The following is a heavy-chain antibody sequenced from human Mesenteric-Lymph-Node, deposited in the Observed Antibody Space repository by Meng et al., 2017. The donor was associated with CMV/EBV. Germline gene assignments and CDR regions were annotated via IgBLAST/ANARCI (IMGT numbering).Heavy chain of an antibody. D-gene: IGHD2-21*01. CDR2: ISKDGSNT. V-gene: IGHV3-30*04. J-gene: IGHJ4*02. Sequence: GESLKISCAASGFILSRFPIHWVRQAPGKGLEWVAFISKDGSNTLFADSVKGRFTISRDNSRNTLALQMSGLRTEDTAVYFCAREGPDDPIFDYWGQGALVTVSS. CDR3: AREGPDDPIFDY. CDR1: GFILSRFP.